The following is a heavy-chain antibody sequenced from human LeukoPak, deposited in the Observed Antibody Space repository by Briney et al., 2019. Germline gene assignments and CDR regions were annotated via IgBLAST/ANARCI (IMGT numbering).Heavy chain of an antibody. CDR1: GYTFTSNY. Sequence: ASVKVSCTASGYTFTSNYIHWVRQAPGQGLEWMGMIYPRDGSTSYAQKFQGRVTVTRDTSTSAVHMELSGLRSEDTAVYYCARDQEGFDYWGQGTLVTVSS. V-gene: IGHV1-46*01. CDR3: ARDQEGFDY. J-gene: IGHJ4*02. CDR2: IYPRDGST.